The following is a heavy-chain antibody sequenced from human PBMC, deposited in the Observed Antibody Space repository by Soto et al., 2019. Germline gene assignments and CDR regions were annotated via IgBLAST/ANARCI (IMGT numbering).Heavy chain of an antibody. CDR1: GGSFSGYY. CDR3: ATANGDYPYYFDY. V-gene: IGHV4-34*01. D-gene: IGHD4-17*01. Sequence: SETLSLTCAVYGGSFSGYYWSWIRQPPGKGLEWIGEINHSGSTNYNPSLKSRVTISVDTSKNQFSLKLSSVTAADTAVYYCATANGDYPYYFDYWGQGTLVTVS. J-gene: IGHJ4*02. CDR2: INHSGST.